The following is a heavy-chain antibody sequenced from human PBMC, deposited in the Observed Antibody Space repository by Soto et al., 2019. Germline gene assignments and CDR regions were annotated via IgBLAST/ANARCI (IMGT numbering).Heavy chain of an antibody. J-gene: IGHJ5*02. CDR1: GYTFTGYY. Sequence: ASVKVSCKASGYTFTGYYMHWVRQAPGQGLEWMGWINPNSGGTNYAQKFQGWVTMTRDTSISTAYMELSRLRSDDTAVYYCARERIAAYENWFDPWGQGTLVTVSS. CDR2: INPNSGGT. V-gene: IGHV1-2*04. D-gene: IGHD6-6*01. CDR3: ARERIAAYENWFDP.